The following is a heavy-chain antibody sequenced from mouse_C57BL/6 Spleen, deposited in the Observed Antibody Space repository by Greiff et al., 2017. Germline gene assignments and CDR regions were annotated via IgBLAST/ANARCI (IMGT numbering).Heavy chain of an antibody. V-gene: IGHV2-9-1*01. D-gene: IGHD1-1*01. J-gene: IGHJ1*03. CDR2: IWTGGGT. CDR1: GFSLTSYA. CDR3: ARHYYGSSKYFDV. Sequence: QVQLKESGPGLVAPSQSLSITCTVSGFSLTSYAIGWVRQPPGKGLEWLGVIWTGGGTNYNSALKSSLSISKDNSTSHVFLKMNSLQTDDTARYYYARHYYGSSKYFDVWGTGTTVTVSS.